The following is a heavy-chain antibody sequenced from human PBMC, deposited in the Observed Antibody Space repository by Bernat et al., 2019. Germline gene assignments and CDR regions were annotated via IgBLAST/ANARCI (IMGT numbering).Heavy chain of an antibody. J-gene: IGHJ4*02. CDR2: INHSGST. CDR1: GGSFSGYY. V-gene: IGHV4-34*01. D-gene: IGHD3-22*01. CDR3: ARGFGHYDSSGYYSRVY. Sequence: QVQLQQWGAGLLKPSETLSLTCAVYGGSFSGYYWSWIRQPPGKGLEWIGEINHSGSTNYNPSLKSRVTISVDTSKNQFSLKLSSVTAADTAVYYCARGFGHYDSSGYYSRVYWGQGTLVTVPS.